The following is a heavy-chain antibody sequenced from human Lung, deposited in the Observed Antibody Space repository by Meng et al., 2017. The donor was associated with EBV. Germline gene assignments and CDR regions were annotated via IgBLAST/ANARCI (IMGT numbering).Heavy chain of an antibody. J-gene: IGHJ4*02. V-gene: IGHV7-4-1*02. Sequence: QGHVVQSGSELKQPGASVKVSCRPSGYTFTSYAINWVRQAPGQGPDWMGWIDPNTGNPTYDQGFTGRFVFSLDTSVSTAYLQINSLRADDTAVYYCARDSPLDGYSLLDYWGQGTLVTVPS. CDR1: GYTFTSYA. CDR2: IDPNTGNP. CDR3: ARDSPLDGYSLLDY. D-gene: IGHD5-24*01.